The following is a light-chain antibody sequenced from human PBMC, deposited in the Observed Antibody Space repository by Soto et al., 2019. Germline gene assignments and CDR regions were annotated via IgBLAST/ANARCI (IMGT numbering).Light chain of an antibody. V-gene: IGLV1-40*01. CDR2: GSS. CDR1: SSNIGAGYD. J-gene: IGLJ2*01. CDR3: QSYDSSLSGCVV. Sequence: QSVLSQPPSVSGAPGQRVTISCTGSSSNIGAGYDVHWYQQLPVTAPKLLIYGSSNRPSGVPDRFSGSKSGTSAALAITGLQAEDEADYYCQSYDSSLSGCVVFGGGTKLTVL.